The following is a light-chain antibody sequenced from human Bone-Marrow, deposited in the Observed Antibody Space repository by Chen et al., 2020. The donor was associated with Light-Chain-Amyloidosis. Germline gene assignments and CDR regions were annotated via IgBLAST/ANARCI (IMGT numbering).Light chain of an antibody. CDR1: QSVSSN. CDR3: QQYNNWPLG. Sequence: DIVMTPSPATLSVSPGERATLSCRASQSVSSNLAWYQQKPGQAPRLLIYGASTRATGIPARFSGSGSGTEFTLTISSLQSEDFAVYYCQQYNNWPLGFGGGTKVEIK. J-gene: IGKJ4*01. V-gene: IGKV3-15*01. CDR2: GAS.